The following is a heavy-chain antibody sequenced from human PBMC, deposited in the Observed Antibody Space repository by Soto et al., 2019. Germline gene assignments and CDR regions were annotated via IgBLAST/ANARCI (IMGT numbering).Heavy chain of an antibody. J-gene: IGHJ6*02. Sequence: GSGPTLVNPTQTLTLTCTFSGFSLSTSGMCVSWIRQPPGKALEWLARIDWDDDKYYSTSLKTRLTISKDTSKNQVVLTMTNMDPVDTATYYCARLSIAAAGPYGMDVWGQGTTVTVSS. V-gene: IGHV2-70*11. CDR2: IDWDDDK. CDR3: ARLSIAAAGPYGMDV. D-gene: IGHD6-13*01. CDR1: GFSLSTSGMC.